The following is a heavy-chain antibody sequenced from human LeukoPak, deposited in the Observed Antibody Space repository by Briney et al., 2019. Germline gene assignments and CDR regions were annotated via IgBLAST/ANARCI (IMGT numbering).Heavy chain of an antibody. D-gene: IGHD2-2*01. CDR1: GGPINKFY. V-gene: IGHV4-4*07. CDR3: ASTICISTSCYPGVVDY. CDR2: NYSSGST. Sequence: ETLSLNCNVSGGPINKFYWSLIRQPARKGMGWIGRNYSSGSTNYNPALRSRLTISVDTSKNQFSLKLSSVTAADTAVYYCASTICISTSCYPGVVDYWGQGTLVTVSS. J-gene: IGHJ4*02.